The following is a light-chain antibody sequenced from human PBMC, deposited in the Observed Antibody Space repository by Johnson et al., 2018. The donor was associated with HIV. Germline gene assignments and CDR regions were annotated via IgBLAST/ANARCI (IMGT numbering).Light chain of an antibody. J-gene: IGLJ1*01. CDR2: ENN. Sequence: QSVLTQPPSVSAAPGQKVTISCSGSSSNIGNNYVSWYQQLPGTAPKLLIHENNKRPSGIPDRFSGSKSGTSATLGITGLQTGDEADYYCGTWDNSLSAVFGTGTKVTVL. V-gene: IGLV1-51*02. CDR1: SSNIGNNY. CDR3: GTWDNSLSAV.